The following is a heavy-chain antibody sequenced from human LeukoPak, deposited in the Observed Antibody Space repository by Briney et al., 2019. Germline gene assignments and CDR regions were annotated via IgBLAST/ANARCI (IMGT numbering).Heavy chain of an antibody. V-gene: IGHV3-21*01. D-gene: IGHD2-15*01. CDR3: AKDSVHPYCSGGSCESFFDY. J-gene: IGHJ4*02. CDR2: ISSSSSYI. Sequence: PGGSLRLSCAASGFTFSSCSMNWVRQAPGKGLEWVSFISSSSSYIYYADSVKGRFTISRHNAKNSLYLQMNSLRAEDTAVYYCAKDSVHPYCSGGSCESFFDYWGQGTLVTVSS. CDR1: GFTFSSCS.